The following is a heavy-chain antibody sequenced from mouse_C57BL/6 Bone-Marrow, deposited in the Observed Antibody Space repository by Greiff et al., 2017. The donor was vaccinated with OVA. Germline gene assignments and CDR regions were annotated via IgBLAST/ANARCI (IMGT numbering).Heavy chain of an antibody. Sequence: QVQLQQSGAELVRPGASVTLSCKASGYTFTDYEMHWVKQTPVHGLEWIGAIDPETGGTAYNQKFKGKAILTADKSSSTAYMELRSLTSEDAAVYYCTRPLFPPGIDVWGTGTTVTVSS. V-gene: IGHV1-15*01. CDR2: IDPETGGT. CDR1: GYTFTDYE. J-gene: IGHJ1*03. D-gene: IGHD1-1*01. CDR3: TRPLFPPGIDV.